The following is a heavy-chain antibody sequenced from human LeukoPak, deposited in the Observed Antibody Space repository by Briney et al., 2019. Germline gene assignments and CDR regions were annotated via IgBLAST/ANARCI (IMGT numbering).Heavy chain of an antibody. J-gene: IGHJ4*02. CDR1: GFTFSSYG. D-gene: IGHD3-3*01. CDR2: IRYDGSNK. Sequence: PGGSLRLSCAASGFTFSSYGMHWVRQAPGKGLEWVAFIRYDGSNKYYADSVKGRFTISRDNSKNTLYLQMNSLRAEDTAVYYCAKESAIFGVVIEPYFDYWGQGTLVTVSS. V-gene: IGHV3-30*02. CDR3: AKESAIFGVVIEPYFDY.